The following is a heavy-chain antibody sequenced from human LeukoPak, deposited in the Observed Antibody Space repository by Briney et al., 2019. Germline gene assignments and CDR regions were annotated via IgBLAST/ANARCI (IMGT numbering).Heavy chain of an antibody. CDR1: GGSIRSYY. Sequence: SETLSLTCTVSGGSIRSYYWSWIRQPPGKGLEWIGYIYWSGRTHYNPSLKSRVTISVDTSKNEFSLNLNSVTAADTAVYYCARGWLEQLFDSWGQGTLVTVSS. J-gene: IGHJ4*02. D-gene: IGHD5-24*01. CDR3: ARGWLEQLFDS. V-gene: IGHV4-59*01. CDR2: IYWSGRT.